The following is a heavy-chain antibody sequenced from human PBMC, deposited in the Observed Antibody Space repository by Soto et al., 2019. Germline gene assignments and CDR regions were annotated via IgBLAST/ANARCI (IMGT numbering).Heavy chain of an antibody. CDR2: ISETGGNT. CDR3: VKAPAVVSHWEVNWNDEDRFSAHYGMEV. V-gene: IGHV3-64D*09. D-gene: IGHD1-1*01. CDR1: GFPFSNYA. J-gene: IGHJ6*02. Sequence: GGSLRLSCSASGFPFSNYAMRWVRQSPGKGLEYVAFISETGGNTFYADLVEDRFTISRDNSKKTLYLQLRGLRREDSAVYYCVKAPAVVSHWEVNWNDEDRFSAHYGMEVWGQGTTVTVSS.